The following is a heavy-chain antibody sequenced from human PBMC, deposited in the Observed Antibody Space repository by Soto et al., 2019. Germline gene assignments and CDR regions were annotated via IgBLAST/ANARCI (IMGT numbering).Heavy chain of an antibody. CDR2: IIPIFGTA. V-gene: IGHV1-69*13. J-gene: IGHJ5*02. Sequence: SVKVSCKASGGTFSSYAISWVRQAPGQGLEWMGGIIPIFGTANYAQKFQGRVTITADESTSTAYMELSSLRSEDTAVYYCARDPGEGYSSWFDPWGQGTLVTVSS. CDR3: ARDPGEGYSSWFDP. CDR1: GGTFSSYA. D-gene: IGHD4-4*01.